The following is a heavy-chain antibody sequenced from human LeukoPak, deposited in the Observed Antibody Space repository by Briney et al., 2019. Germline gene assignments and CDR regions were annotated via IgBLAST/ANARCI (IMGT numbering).Heavy chain of an antibody. CDR3: AKKHPGGIIESPDY. Sequence: GGSLRLSCAASGFTFTTYWMSWVRQAPGKGLEWVANIKQDGNEKYYVDSVKGRFTISRDNAKNSLYLQMNSLRVEDTAVYYCAKKHPGGIIESPDYWGQGTLVIVSS. D-gene: IGHD3-16*02. CDR2: IKQDGNEK. CDR1: GFTFTTYW. J-gene: IGHJ4*02. V-gene: IGHV3-7*01.